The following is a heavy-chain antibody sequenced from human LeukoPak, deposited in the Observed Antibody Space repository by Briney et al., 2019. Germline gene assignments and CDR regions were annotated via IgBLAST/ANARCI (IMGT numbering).Heavy chain of an antibody. CDR1: GFTFSSYG. CDR3: ARYYDFWSSYSSYYYMDV. CDR2: ISGSGGST. Sequence: PGGSLRLSCAASGFTFSSYGMSWVRQAPGKGLEWVSAISGSGGSTYYADSVKGRFTISRDNSKNTLYLQMNSLRAEDTAVYYCARYYDFWSSYSSYYYMDVWGKGTTVTVSS. V-gene: IGHV3-23*01. D-gene: IGHD3-3*01. J-gene: IGHJ6*03.